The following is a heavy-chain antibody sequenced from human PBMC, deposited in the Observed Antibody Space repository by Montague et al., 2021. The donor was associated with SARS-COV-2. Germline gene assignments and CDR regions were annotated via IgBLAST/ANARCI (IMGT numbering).Heavy chain of an antibody. CDR3: ARNDYGGVDYKYYGMDV. Sequence: SRRLSCAASVFTFGNYWMNWVRQAPGKGLEWVANIKQDGTEKYYVDSVKGRFTISRDNAKNSLYLQMNSLRADDTAVYYCARNDYGGVDYKYYGMDVWGQGATVTVSS. CDR1: VFTFGNYW. J-gene: IGHJ6*02. V-gene: IGHV3-7*01. D-gene: IGHD4-17*01. CDR2: IKQDGTEK.